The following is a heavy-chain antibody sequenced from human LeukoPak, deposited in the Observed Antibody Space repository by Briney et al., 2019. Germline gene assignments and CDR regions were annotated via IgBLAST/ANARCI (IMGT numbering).Heavy chain of an antibody. CDR2: INHSGST. J-gene: IGHJ6*03. CDR1: GGSFSGYY. Sequence: SETLSLTCAVYGGSFSGYYWSWIRQPPGKGLEWIGEINHSGSTNYNPSLKSRVTISVDTSKNQFSLKLSSVNAADTAVYYCARASGYGFYYYYYMDVWGKGTTVTVSS. CDR3: ARASGYGFYYYYYMDV. V-gene: IGHV4-34*01. D-gene: IGHD5-12*01.